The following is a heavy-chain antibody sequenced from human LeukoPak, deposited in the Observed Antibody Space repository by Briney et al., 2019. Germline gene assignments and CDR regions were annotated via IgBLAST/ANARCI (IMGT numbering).Heavy chain of an antibody. CDR2: SNPNSGGT. CDR1: GSTFSGSF. Sequence: ASVKVSCSTAGSTFSGSFMHWGRQAPGQGVGWMGWSNPNSGGTNYAQKFQGRVTMTRDTSTSTVYMELSSLRSEDAAVYYCARVKSYYYDTSDKDAFDIWGQGTMVTVSS. CDR3: ARVKSYYYDTSDKDAFDI. J-gene: IGHJ3*02. V-gene: IGHV1-2*02. D-gene: IGHD3-22*01.